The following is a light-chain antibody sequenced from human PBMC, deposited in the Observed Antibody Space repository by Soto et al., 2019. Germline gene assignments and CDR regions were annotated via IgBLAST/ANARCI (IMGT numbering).Light chain of an antibody. CDR2: GAS. CDR3: QQYVRSPLFT. Sequence: EIVLTQSPGTLSLSPGERATLSCRASQSVSSNYLAWYQQKPGQAPRLLIYGASRGAAGIPERFSGSGSGTDFTLTISRLEQEDFAVYYCQQYVRSPLFTFGPGTKLEVK. CDR1: QSVSSNY. J-gene: IGKJ2*01. V-gene: IGKV3-20*01.